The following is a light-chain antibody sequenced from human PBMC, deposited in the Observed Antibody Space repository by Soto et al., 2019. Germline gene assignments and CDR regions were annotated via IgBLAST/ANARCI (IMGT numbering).Light chain of an antibody. V-gene: IGLV1-51*02. CDR1: SSNIGNNY. CDR2: ENN. J-gene: IGLJ7*01. Sequence: QSVLTQPPSVSAAPGQEVTISCSGSSSNIGNNYVSWYQQLPGTAPKLLIYENNKRPSGIPDRFSGSKSGTSATLGITGLQTGDEADYYCGTWDTSLSAAVXGGGTQLTVL. CDR3: GTWDTSLSAAV.